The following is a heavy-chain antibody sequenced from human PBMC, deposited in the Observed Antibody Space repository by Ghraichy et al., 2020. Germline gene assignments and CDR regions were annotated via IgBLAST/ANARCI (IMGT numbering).Heavy chain of an antibody. Sequence: ASVKVSCKASGYTFTSYGISWVRQDPGQGLEWMGWISAYNGNTNYAQKLQGRVTMTTDTSTSTAYMELRSLRSDDTAVYYCARDRRLHYYDSSGYSHFDYWGHGTLVTVSS. CDR2: ISAYNGNT. V-gene: IGHV1-18*04. CDR1: GYTFTSYG. D-gene: IGHD3-22*01. CDR3: ARDRRLHYYDSSGYSHFDY. J-gene: IGHJ4*01.